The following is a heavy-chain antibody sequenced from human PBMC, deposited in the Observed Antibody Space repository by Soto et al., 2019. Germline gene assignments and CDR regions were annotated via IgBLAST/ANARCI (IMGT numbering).Heavy chain of an antibody. CDR3: AKGWGAMAVRAFDI. Sequence: QPGGSLRLSCAASGFTFDDYAMHWVRQAPGKGLEWVSGINWNSGRIGYADSVKGRFTISRDNAKKSLSLQMNSLRVEDTAVYYCAKGWGAMAVRAFDIWGQGTMVTVSS. D-gene: IGHD1-26*01. CDR2: INWNSGRI. V-gene: IGHV3-9*01. CDR1: GFTFDDYA. J-gene: IGHJ3*02.